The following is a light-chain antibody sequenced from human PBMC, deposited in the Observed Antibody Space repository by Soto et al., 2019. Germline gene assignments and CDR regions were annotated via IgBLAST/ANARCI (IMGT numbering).Light chain of an antibody. J-gene: IGKJ5*01. CDR1: QSVSIY. CDR2: SAS. V-gene: IGKV3D-15*01. Sequence: EIVMTQSPATLSVSPGERATLSSRASQSVSIYLALYQQKPGQAPRLLIFSASPRATGIPTRFSGSGSGTEFTLTISSLQSEDFAIYYCQQYKSWPPITFGQGTRLEI. CDR3: QQYKSWPPIT.